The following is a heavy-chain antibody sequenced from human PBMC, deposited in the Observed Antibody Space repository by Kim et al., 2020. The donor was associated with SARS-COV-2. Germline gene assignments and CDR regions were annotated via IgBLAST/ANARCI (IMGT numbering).Heavy chain of an antibody. J-gene: IGHJ4*02. D-gene: IGHD3-9*01. Sequence: ASVKVSCKASGYSFTSYGSSGVRWAPGPGLAWMGWISASPGTTNYAQKLQGRVTMTTDTSTSTAYMELRSLRSDDTAVYYCARSTYYDILTGYYSDPYFDYWGQGTLVTVSS. CDR2: ISASPGTT. CDR1: GYSFTSYG. CDR3: ARSTYYDILTGYYSDPYFDY. V-gene: IGHV1-18*01.